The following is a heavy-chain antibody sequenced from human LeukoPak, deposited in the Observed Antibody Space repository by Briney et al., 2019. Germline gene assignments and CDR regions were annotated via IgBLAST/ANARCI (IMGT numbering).Heavy chain of an antibody. CDR3: ARDLADGYNSFDY. CDR2: IKQDGSEK. Sequence: GGSLRLSCAASGFTFSSYWMSWVRQAPGKGLEWVANIKQDGSEKYYVDSVKGRFTISRDNAKNSLYLQMNSLRAEDTAVYYCARDLADGYNSFDYWGQGTLVTVSS. CDR1: GFTFSSYW. J-gene: IGHJ4*02. D-gene: IGHD5-24*01. V-gene: IGHV3-7*01.